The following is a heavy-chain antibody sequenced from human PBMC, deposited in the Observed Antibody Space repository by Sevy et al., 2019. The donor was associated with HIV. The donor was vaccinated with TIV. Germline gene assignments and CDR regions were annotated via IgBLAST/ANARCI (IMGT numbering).Heavy chain of an antibody. V-gene: IGHV3-30*18. Sequence: GGSLRLSCAASGFTFSSYGMHWVRQAPGKGLEWVAVISYDGSNKYYADSVKGRFTISRDNSKNTLYLQMNSLRAEDTAVYYCAKGKPLWFGVFDYWGQGTLVTVSP. CDR3: AKGKPLWFGVFDY. J-gene: IGHJ4*02. CDR2: ISYDGSNK. CDR1: GFTFSSYG. D-gene: IGHD3-10*01.